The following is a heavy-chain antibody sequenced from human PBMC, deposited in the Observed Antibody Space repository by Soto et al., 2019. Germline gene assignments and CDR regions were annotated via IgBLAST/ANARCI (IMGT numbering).Heavy chain of an antibody. D-gene: IGHD3-3*01. CDR1: NFVFSVYS. J-gene: IGHJ4*02. V-gene: IGHV3-30-3*01. CDR2: ISYDGGNK. Sequence: QLVESGGGVVQPERSLKLSCTASNFVFSVYSLHWVRQAPGKGLEWVALISYDGGNKYYADSVKGRFTISRDNSKNTLYLQMNSLRREDTAVYYFASDKDQYDFWGGTLDSWGQGTLVTVSS. CDR3: ASDKDQYDFWGGTLDS.